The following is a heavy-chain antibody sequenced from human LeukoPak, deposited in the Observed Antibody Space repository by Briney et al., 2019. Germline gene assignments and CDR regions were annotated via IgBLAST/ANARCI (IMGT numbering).Heavy chain of an antibody. J-gene: IGHJ4*02. D-gene: IGHD6-13*01. Sequence: GGSLRLSCAASGFTFDDYGMSWVRHAPGKGLEWVSTISAGGGSTYYADSVKGRFTISRDNSKNTLYLQMNSLRAEDTAVYYCAKGPYAGTFSGFDYWGQGTLVTVSS. V-gene: IGHV3-23*01. CDR3: AKGPYAGTFSGFDY. CDR2: ISAGGGST. CDR1: GFTFDDYG.